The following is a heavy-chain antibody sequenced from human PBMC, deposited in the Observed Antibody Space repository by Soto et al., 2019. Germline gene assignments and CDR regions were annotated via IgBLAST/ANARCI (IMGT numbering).Heavy chain of an antibody. CDR3: ARDYIAVAGRWFDP. D-gene: IGHD6-19*01. CDR1: GGSISSSSYY. J-gene: IGHJ5*02. CDR2: IYYSGST. V-gene: IGHV4-39*02. Sequence: SETLSLTCTVSGGSISSSSYYWVWIRQPPGKGLEWIGSIYYSGSTYYNPSLKSRVTISVDTSKNQLSLKLSSVTAADTAVYYCARDYIAVAGRWFDPWGQGTLVTVS.